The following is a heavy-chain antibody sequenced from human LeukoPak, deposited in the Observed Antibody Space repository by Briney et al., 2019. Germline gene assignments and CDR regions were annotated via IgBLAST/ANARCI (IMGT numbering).Heavy chain of an antibody. J-gene: IGHJ4*02. V-gene: IGHV4-39*01. CDR1: GGSISSSSYY. D-gene: IGHD3-22*01. Sequence: NPSETLSLTCTVSGGSISSSSYYWGWVRQPPGKGLEWIGSIYYSGSTYYNPSLKSRVTISVDTSKNQLSLKLSSVTAADTAVYYSASYYYDSSAYYEPFDYWGQGTLVTVSS. CDR3: ASYYYDSSAYYEPFDY. CDR2: IYYSGST.